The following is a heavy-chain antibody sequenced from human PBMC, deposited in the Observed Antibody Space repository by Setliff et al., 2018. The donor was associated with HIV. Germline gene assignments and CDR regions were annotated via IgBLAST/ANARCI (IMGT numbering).Heavy chain of an antibody. CDR1: GYTFTTYG. V-gene: IGHV1-18*04. CDR3: ARGGPARVALLYWFDP. D-gene: IGHD2-21*01. CDR2: INPYNGNT. Sequence: ASVKVSCKASGYTFTTYGVNWVRQAPGQGLEWVGWINPYNGNTKYGQKFQGTVTMTRDTSTSTVYLELRRLRSDDTAVYFCARGGPARVALLYWFDPWGQGTLVTVSS. J-gene: IGHJ5*02.